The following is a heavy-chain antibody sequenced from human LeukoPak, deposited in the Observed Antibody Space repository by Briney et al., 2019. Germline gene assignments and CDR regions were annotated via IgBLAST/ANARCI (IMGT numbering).Heavy chain of an antibody. CDR1: GFTVSSNY. V-gene: IGHV3-7*01. CDR3: ASRVYPGFDY. CDR2: IKQDGSEK. Sequence: HPGGSLRLSCAASGFTVSSNYMSWVRQAPGKGLEWVANIKQDGSEKYYVDSVKGRFTISRDNAKNSLYLQMNSLRAEDTAVYYCASRVYPGFDYWGQGTLVTVSS. J-gene: IGHJ4*02.